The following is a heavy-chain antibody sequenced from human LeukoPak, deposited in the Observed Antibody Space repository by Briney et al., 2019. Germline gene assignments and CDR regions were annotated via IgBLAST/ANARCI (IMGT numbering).Heavy chain of an antibody. D-gene: IGHD3-3*01. CDR2: IWYDGSEK. CDR3: AKEDSFTIFGVDYYYYGMDV. V-gene: IGHV3-33*03. CDR1: GFTFSTYD. J-gene: IGHJ6*02. Sequence: PGGSLRLSCAASGFTFSTYDIHWVRQAPGKGLEWVALIWYDGSEKYYADSVKGRFTISTDISKSTLYLQMNSLRAEDTAVYYCAKEDSFTIFGVDYYYYGMDVWGQGTTVTVSS.